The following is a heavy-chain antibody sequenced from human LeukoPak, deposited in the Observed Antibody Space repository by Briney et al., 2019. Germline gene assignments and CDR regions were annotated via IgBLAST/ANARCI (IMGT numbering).Heavy chain of an antibody. CDR3: AKMGRGAATPYYYFDY. CDR2: VSGSGGST. CDR1: GFTFGSYA. J-gene: IGHJ4*02. Sequence: GASLRLSCAASGFTFGSYAMSWVRQAPGKGLEWVPVVSGSGGSTYYADSVKGRFTISRDNSKNTLYLEMNSLRAEDTAVYYCAKMGRGAATPYYYFDYWGQGTLVTVSS. D-gene: IGHD1-26*01. V-gene: IGHV3-23*01.